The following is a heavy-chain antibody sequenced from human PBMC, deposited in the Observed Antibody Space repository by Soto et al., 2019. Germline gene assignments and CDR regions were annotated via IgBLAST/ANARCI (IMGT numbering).Heavy chain of an antibody. D-gene: IGHD5-12*01. CDR3: AISYNSGYAVFDY. CDR2: IIPILGIA. Sequence: QVQLVQSGAEVKKPGSSVKVSCKASGGTFSSYTISWVRQAPGQGLEWMGRIIPILGIANYAQKFQGRVTITADKSTRTAYMELSSLRSENTAVYYCAISYNSGYAVFDYWGPGTLVTVSS. V-gene: IGHV1-69*02. J-gene: IGHJ4*02. CDR1: GGTFSSYT.